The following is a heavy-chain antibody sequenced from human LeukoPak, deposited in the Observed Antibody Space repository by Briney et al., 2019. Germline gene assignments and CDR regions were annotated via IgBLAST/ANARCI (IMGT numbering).Heavy chain of an antibody. CDR3: ARVGATYDAFDI. CDR2: IYHSGST. D-gene: IGHD1-26*01. Sequence: SETLSLTCTVSGGSVSSGSYYWSWIRQPPGKGLEWIGYIYHSGSTNYNPSLKSRVTISVDTSKNQFSLKLSSVTAADTAVYYCARVGATYDAFDIWGQGTMVTVSS. CDR1: GGSVSSGSYY. V-gene: IGHV4-61*01. J-gene: IGHJ3*02.